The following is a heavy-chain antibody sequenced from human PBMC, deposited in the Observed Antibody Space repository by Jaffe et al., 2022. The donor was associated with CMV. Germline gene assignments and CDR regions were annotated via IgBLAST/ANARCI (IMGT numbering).Heavy chain of an antibody. CDR3: ARSSGWYGGSYLGREYYFDY. Sequence: EVQLVESGGGLVQPGGSLRLSCAASGFTFSSYWMSWVRQAPGKGLEWVANIKQDGSEKYYVDSVKGRFTISRDNAKNSLYLQMNSLRAEDTAVYYCARSSGWYGGSYLGREYYFDYWGQGTLVTVSS. CDR1: GFTFSSYW. D-gene: IGHD6-19*01. V-gene: IGHV3-7*01. J-gene: IGHJ4*02. CDR2: IKQDGSEK.